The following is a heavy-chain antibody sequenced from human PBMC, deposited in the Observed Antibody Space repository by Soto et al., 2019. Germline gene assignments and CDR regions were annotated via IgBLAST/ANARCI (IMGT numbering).Heavy chain of an antibody. Sequence: QVQLVESGGGGVQPGRSLRLSCAASGFTFSSYGMHWVRQAPGKGLEWVAIISYDGSNTYYADSVKGRFTISRDNSKNTLYLQMNSLRAEDTSVYYCAKEGGLSGSYYISSSYYFDYWGQGTLVTVSS. CDR1: GFTFSSYG. D-gene: IGHD1-26*01. CDR3: AKEGGLSGSYYISSSYYFDY. V-gene: IGHV3-30*18. J-gene: IGHJ4*02. CDR2: ISYDGSNT.